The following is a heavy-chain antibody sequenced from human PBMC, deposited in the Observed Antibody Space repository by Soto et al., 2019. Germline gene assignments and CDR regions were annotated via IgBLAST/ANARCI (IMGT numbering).Heavy chain of an antibody. V-gene: IGHV3-13*01. CDR1: GFTFSSYD. Sequence: EVQLVEPGGGLVQPGGSLRLSCAASGFTFSSYDMHWVRQATGKGLEWVSAIGTAGDTYYPGSVKGRFTISRENAKNSLYLQMNSLRAGDTAVYYCARVRGYSYGPFDYWGQGTLVTVSS. D-gene: IGHD5-18*01. CDR2: IGTAGDT. J-gene: IGHJ4*02. CDR3: ARVRGYSYGPFDY.